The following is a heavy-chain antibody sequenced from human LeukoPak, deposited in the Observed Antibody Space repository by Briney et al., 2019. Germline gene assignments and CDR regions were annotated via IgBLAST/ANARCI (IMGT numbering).Heavy chain of an antibody. Sequence: SETLSLTCAVYGGSFSGYYWGWIRQPPGKGLEWIGSIYYSGSTYYNPSLKSRVTISVDTSKNQFSLKLSSVTAADTAVYYCARTKYYYDSSGYYPEAGLDYWGQGTLVTVSS. J-gene: IGHJ4*02. D-gene: IGHD3-22*01. CDR2: IYYSGST. CDR1: GGSFSGYY. V-gene: IGHV4-39*01. CDR3: ARTKYYYDSSGYYPEAGLDY.